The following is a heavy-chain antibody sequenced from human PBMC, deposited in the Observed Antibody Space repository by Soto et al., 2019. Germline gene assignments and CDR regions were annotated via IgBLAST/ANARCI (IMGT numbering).Heavy chain of an antibody. J-gene: IGHJ4*02. V-gene: IGHV3-33*01. CDR3: ARDHYYDSSGYVDY. Sequence: QVQLVESGGGVVQPGRSLRLSCAASGFTFSSYGMHWVRQAPGKGLEWVAVIWYDGSNKYYADSVKGRFTISRDNSKNTLYLQMNSLRAEDTAVYYCARDHYYDSSGYVDYRGQGTLVTVSS. CDR2: IWYDGSNK. D-gene: IGHD3-22*01. CDR1: GFTFSSYG.